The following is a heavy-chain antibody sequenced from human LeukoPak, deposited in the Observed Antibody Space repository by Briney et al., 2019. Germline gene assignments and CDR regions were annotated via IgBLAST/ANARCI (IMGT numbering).Heavy chain of an antibody. CDR2: INPSGGST. D-gene: IGHD4-17*01. CDR1: GYTFTSYY. CDR3: AREPTTVTTFPPLLYFQH. J-gene: IGHJ1*01. Sequence: ASVKVSCKASGYTFTSYYMHWVRQAPGQGLEWMGIINPSGGSTSYAQKFQGRVTMTRDTSTSTVYMELSSLGSEDTAVYYCAREPTTVTTFPPLLYFQHWGQGTLVTVSS. V-gene: IGHV1-46*01.